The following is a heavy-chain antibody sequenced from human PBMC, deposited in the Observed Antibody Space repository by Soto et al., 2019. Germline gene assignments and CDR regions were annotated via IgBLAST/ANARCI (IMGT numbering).Heavy chain of an antibody. CDR2: MNLDTGGT. CDR1: GYRFTAKY. CDR3: ARDGNFAFRGYSFAFDF. D-gene: IGHD5-18*01. V-gene: IGHV1-2*06. Sequence: QVQLVQSGAEVKKPGASVRVSCEASGYRFTAKYIHWVRQAPGQGLEWMGRMNLDTGGTTYAQKFQGRVTMTRDTSITTAYMEVSSLKSDDTAIYYCARDGNFAFRGYSFAFDFWGQGTLVTVSS. J-gene: IGHJ4*02.